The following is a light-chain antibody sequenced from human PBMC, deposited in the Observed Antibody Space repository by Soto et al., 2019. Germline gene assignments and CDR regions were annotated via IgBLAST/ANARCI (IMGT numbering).Light chain of an antibody. CDR1: NIGSKS. Sequence: SYELTQPPSGSVAPGQTARITCGGDNIGSKSVHWYQQKPGQAPVLVVYDDTDRPSGIPERFSGSNSGNTASLAISGLRSEDEADYYCAAWDDSLSGVVFGGGTKLTVL. CDR3: AAWDDSLSGVV. V-gene: IGLV3-21*02. J-gene: IGLJ2*01. CDR2: DDT.